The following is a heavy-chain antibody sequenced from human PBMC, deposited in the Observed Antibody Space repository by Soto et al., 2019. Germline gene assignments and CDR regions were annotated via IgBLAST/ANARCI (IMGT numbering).Heavy chain of an antibody. CDR3: ARVGQPRRWLQVDQDAFDI. V-gene: IGHV3-33*01. CDR1: GFTFSSYG. D-gene: IGHD5-12*01. CDR2: IWYDGSNK. J-gene: IGHJ3*02. Sequence: QVQLVESGGGVVQPGRSLRLSCAASGFTFSSYGMHWVRQAPGKGLEWVAVIWYDGSNKYYADSVKGRFTISRDNSKNTLYLQMNSLRAEDKAVYYCARVGQPRRWLQVDQDAFDIWGQGTMVTVSS.